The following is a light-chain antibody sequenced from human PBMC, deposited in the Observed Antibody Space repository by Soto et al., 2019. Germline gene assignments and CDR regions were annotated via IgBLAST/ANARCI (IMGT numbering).Light chain of an antibody. J-gene: IGKJ5*01. Sequence: EIVLTQSPATLSVSPGERVTLSCRASQSVDINLAWYQQKPGQAPRLVIYGASTRATDMPGTFSGSGSGTEFTLTISSLQSEDFGVYYCQQYNEWPPFTFGQGTRLEI. CDR3: QQYNEWPPFT. V-gene: IGKV3-15*01. CDR1: QSVDIN. CDR2: GAS.